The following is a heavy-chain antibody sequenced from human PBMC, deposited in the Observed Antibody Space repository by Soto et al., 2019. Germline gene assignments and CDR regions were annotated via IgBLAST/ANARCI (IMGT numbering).Heavy chain of an antibody. J-gene: IGHJ4*02. D-gene: IGHD3-16*01. CDR3: ARHGGYYFDY. V-gene: IGHV4-34*01. Sequence: TSETLSLTCAVYSGSFSGYYWSWIRQPPGKGLEWIGEIYHGLSIVYNPSLKSRVTISGDSSKNQFSLKLSSVTAADTAVYYCARHGGYYFDYWGQGTLVTVYS. CDR2: IYHGLSI. CDR1: SGSFSGYY.